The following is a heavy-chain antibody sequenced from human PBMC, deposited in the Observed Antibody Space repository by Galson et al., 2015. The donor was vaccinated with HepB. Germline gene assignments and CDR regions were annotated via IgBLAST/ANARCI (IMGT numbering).Heavy chain of an antibody. Sequence: QVQLQESGPGLVKPSETLSLTCTVSGGSISSSSYYWGWIRQPPGKGLEWIGSIYYSGSTYYNPSLKSRVTISVDTSKNQFSLKLSSVTAADTAVYYCARLSTTGPADYWGQGTLVTVSS. D-gene: IGHD4-17*01. V-gene: IGHV4-39*01. CDR3: ARLSTTGPADY. CDR1: GGSISSSSYY. J-gene: IGHJ4*02. CDR2: IYYSGST.